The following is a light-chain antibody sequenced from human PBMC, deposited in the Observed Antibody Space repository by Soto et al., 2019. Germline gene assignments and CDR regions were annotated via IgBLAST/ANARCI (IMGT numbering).Light chain of an antibody. CDR3: QQYGSLSWT. J-gene: IGKJ1*01. CDR1: QNVDSNY. V-gene: IGKV3-20*01. Sequence: EIVLTQSPGTLSLSPGERATLSCRASQNVDSNYLAWYQQKPGQAPRIIIFAASGRATGIPDRFSGSGSGTDFTLTISGLEPEDFAVYYCQQYGSLSWTFGQGTKVDIK. CDR2: AAS.